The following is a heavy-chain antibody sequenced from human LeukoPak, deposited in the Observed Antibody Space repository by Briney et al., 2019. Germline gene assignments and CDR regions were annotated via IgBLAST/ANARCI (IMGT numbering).Heavy chain of an antibody. J-gene: IGHJ5*02. V-gene: IGHV1-69*05. D-gene: IGHD1-14*01. Sequence: ASVKVSCKASGGTFSSYAISWVRQAPGQGLEWMGGIIPIFGTANYAQKFQGRVTITTDESTSTAYMELGSLRSEDTAVYYCARVGTIYNWFDPWGQGTLVTVSS. CDR2: IIPIFGTA. CDR1: GGTFSSYA. CDR3: ARVGTIYNWFDP.